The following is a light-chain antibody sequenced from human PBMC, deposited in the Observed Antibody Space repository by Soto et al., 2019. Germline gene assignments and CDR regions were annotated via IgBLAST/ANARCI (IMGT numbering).Light chain of an antibody. CDR3: QQRSNWPPGGLT. Sequence: EIVLKQSPATLSLSPGERATLSCRASQSVSSYLAWYQQKPGQAPRLLIYDASNRATGIPARFSGSGSGTDFTLTISSLEPEDFAVYYCQQRSNWPPGGLTFGGGTKVEIK. J-gene: IGKJ4*01. V-gene: IGKV3-11*01. CDR2: DAS. CDR1: QSVSSY.